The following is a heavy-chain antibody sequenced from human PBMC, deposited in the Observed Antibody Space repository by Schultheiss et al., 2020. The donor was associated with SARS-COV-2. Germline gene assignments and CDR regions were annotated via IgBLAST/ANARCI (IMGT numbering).Heavy chain of an antibody. D-gene: IGHD3-22*01. CDR2: INPSGGST. CDR3: AIMVYYYDSSGGGVDV. J-gene: IGHJ6*02. Sequence: ASVKVSCKASGYTFTSYYMHWVRQAPGQGLEWMGIINPSGGSTSYAQKFQGRVTMTRDTSTSTAYMELRSLRSDDTAVYYCAIMVYYYDSSGGGVDVWGQGTTVTVSS. CDR1: GYTFTSYY. V-gene: IGHV1-46*01.